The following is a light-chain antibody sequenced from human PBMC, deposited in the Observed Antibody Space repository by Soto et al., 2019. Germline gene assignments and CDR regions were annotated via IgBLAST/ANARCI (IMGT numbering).Light chain of an antibody. Sequence: QSVLTQPASVSGSPGQSITISCTGTSSDVGIYNLVSWYQQHPGKAPKFLIYQDSKRPSGVSNRFSGSKSGNTASLTISGLQAEDEADYYCGSYVGSNTLVFGGGTKLTVL. V-gene: IGLV2-23*01. CDR3: GSYVGSNTLV. CDR2: QDS. CDR1: SSDVGIYNL. J-gene: IGLJ3*02.